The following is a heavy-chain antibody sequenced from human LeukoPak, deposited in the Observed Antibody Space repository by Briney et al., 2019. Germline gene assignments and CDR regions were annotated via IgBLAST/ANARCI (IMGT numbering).Heavy chain of an antibody. J-gene: IGHJ3*02. V-gene: IGHV4-4*07. CDR1: GGSISNYY. D-gene: IGHD3-10*01. Sequence: SETLSLTCTVSGGSISNYYWSWIRQPAGKRLEWIGRIYTSGRTNYNPSLQSRVTISVDTSKTQFSLKLTSVAAADTAIYYCARSHYYGSGSLFGAFDIWGQGTMVTVSS. CDR2: IYTSGRT. CDR3: ARSHYYGSGSLFGAFDI.